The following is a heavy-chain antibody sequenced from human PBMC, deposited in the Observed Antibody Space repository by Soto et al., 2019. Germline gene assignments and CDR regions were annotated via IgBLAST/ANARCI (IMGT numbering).Heavy chain of an antibody. CDR2: IIPIFGTA. Sequence: SVKVACKASGGPLISYAIIWGRQAPGQGLEWMGGIIPIFGTANYAQKFQGRVTITADESTSTAYMELSSLRSEDTAVYYCARDFKYRAVAGTLTSTYYYGMDVWGQGTTVTV. J-gene: IGHJ6*02. V-gene: IGHV1-69*01. D-gene: IGHD6-19*01. CDR3: ARDFKYRAVAGTLTSTYYYGMDV. CDR1: GGPLISYA.